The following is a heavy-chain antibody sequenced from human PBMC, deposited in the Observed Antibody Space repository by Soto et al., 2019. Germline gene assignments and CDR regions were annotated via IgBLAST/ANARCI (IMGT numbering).Heavy chain of an antibody. J-gene: IGHJ4*02. D-gene: IGHD1-7*01. Sequence: GGSLRLSCAASGFTFSRFWMHWVRQAPGKGLVWVSRINIDGSSTSYADSVKGRFTISRDNAKNTLYLQMNSLRADDTTVYYCARVNNWNYPIDYWGQGTLVTVSS. CDR3: ARVNNWNYPIDY. V-gene: IGHV3-74*01. CDR2: INIDGSST. CDR1: GFTFSRFW.